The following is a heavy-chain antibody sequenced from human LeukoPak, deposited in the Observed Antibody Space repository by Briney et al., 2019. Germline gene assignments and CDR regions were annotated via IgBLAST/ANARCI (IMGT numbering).Heavy chain of an antibody. Sequence: SETLSLTCTVSGGSISSSSYYWGWIRQPPGKGLEWIGSIYASGSTYYNPSLKSRVTISVDTSKNQFSLKLSSVTAADTAVYYCARPGYSSGWYVYGGQGTLVTVSS. CDR2: IYASGST. CDR3: ARPGYSSGWYVY. D-gene: IGHD6-19*01. V-gene: IGHV4-39*01. CDR1: GGSISSSSYY. J-gene: IGHJ4*02.